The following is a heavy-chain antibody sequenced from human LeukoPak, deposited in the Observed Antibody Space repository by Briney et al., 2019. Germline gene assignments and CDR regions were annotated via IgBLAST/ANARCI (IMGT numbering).Heavy chain of an antibody. D-gene: IGHD3-10*01. CDR3: ARLFSNTFDSGSHLDY. CDR1: GFTFNSYG. V-gene: IGHV3-33*01. CDR2: IWYDGGNK. J-gene: IGHJ4*02. Sequence: GGSLRLSCAASGFTFNSYGMHWVRQAPGKGLEWVAFIWYDGGNKYYGDSVKGRFTISRDNSKNTLYLQMNSLRAEDTALYYCARLFSNTFDSGSHLDYWGQGTLVTVSS.